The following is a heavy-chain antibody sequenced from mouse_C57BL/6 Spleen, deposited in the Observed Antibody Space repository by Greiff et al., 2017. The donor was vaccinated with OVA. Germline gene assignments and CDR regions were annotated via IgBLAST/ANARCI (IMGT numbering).Heavy chain of an antibody. V-gene: IGHV2-2*01. CDR3: ARNGYYGSSRGNFDY. J-gene: IGHJ2*01. CDR1: GFSLTSYG. CDR2: LWSGGST. Sequence: QVQLKESGPGLVQPSQSLSITCTVSGFSLTSYGVHWVRQSPGKGLEWLGVLWSGGSTDYNAAFISRLSISKDNSKSQVFFKMNSLQADDTAIDYCARNGYYGSSRGNFDYWGQGTTLTVSS. D-gene: IGHD1-1*01.